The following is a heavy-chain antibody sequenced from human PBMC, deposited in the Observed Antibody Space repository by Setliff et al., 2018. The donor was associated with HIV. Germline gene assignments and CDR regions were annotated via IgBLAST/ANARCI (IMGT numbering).Heavy chain of an antibody. J-gene: IGHJ6*02. V-gene: IGHV3-48*03. CDR3: ARKLRPGHGVDV. D-gene: IGHD3-10*01. CDR1: GFIFSHYA. Sequence: LSLTCAASGFIFSHYAMHWVRQAPGKGLEWISLIGGHGSIIHYADSVKGRFTISRDNAKNSVYLQMHSLRAEDTAIYYCARKLRPGHGVDVWGQGTTVTVSS. CDR2: IGGHGSII.